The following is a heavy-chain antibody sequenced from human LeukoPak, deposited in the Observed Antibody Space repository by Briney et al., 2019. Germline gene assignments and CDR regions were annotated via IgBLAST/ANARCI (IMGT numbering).Heavy chain of an antibody. CDR1: GFTFSSYA. CDR3: ARGFRSSSGWYVDY. V-gene: IGHV3-23*01. J-gene: IGHJ4*02. CDR2: VSGNGGIT. D-gene: IGHD6-19*01. Sequence: PGGSLRLSCAASGFTFSSYAMNWVRQAPGKGLEWVSGVSGNGGITYYADSVKGRFTISRGNSKNTLYLQMDNLRAEDTAVFYCARGFRSSSGWYVDYWGQGTLVTVSS.